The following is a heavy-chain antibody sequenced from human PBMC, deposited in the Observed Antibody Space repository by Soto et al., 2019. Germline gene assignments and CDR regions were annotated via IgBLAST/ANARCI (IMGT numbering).Heavy chain of an antibody. J-gene: IGHJ4*02. CDR1: GGSISSYY. CDR3: ARGGRHDILTGYPFNFDY. V-gene: IGHV4-59*01. Sequence: SETLSLTCTVSGGSISSYYWSWIRQPPGKGLEWIGYIYYSGSTNYNPSLKSRVTISVDTSKNQFSLKLSSVTAADTAVYYCARGGRHDILTGYPFNFDYWGQGTLVTVSS. D-gene: IGHD3-9*01. CDR2: IYYSGST.